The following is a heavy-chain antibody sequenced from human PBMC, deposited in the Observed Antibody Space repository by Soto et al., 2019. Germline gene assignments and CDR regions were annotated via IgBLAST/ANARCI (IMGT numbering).Heavy chain of an antibody. CDR3: ASESYCGGDCYSEYYYYYGMDV. CDR1: GGTFSSYA. J-gene: IGHJ6*02. V-gene: IGHV1-69*19. CDR2: IIPIFGTA. Sequence: QVQLVQSGAEVKKPGSSVKVSCKASGGTFSSYAISWVRQAPGQGLEWMGGIIPIFGTANYAQKFQGRVISTAYESTSTADKETSSLRTDDTAVYYCASESYCGGDCYSEYYYYYGMDVWGQGTTVTVSS. D-gene: IGHD2-21*02.